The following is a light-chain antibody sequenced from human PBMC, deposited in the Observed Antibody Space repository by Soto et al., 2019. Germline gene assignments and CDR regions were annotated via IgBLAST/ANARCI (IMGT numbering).Light chain of an antibody. CDR2: KAS. CDR1: QSISSW. V-gene: IGKV1-5*03. J-gene: IGKJ4*01. CDR3: QQYGSSPLT. Sequence: DIQMTQSPSTLSASIGDRVNITCRASQSISSWLAWYQQKPGKAPKVLIYKASNLESGVPSRFSGSGSETEFTLTISRPEPEDFAVYYCQQYGSSPLTFGGGTRMEIK.